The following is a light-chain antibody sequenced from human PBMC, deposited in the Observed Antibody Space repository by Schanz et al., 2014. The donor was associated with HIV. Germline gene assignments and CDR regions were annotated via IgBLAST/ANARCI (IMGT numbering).Light chain of an antibody. CDR3: SSLTTSSAPV. V-gene: IGLV2-14*03. J-gene: IGLJ1*01. CDR2: GVF. Sequence: QSALTQPASVSGSPGQSITVSCTGTSNDIGSYTYVAWYQQHPGKAPKVVIYGVFDRPSGISNRFSGSKSGNTASLTISGLQPEDEADYYCSSLTTSSAPVFGTGTKLTVL. CDR1: SNDIGSYTY.